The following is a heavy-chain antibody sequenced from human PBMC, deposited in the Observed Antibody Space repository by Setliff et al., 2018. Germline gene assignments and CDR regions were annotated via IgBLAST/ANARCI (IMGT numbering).Heavy chain of an antibody. Sequence: GASVKVSCKTSGYPFTDYYIHWVRQAPGQGLEWMRRINPNSGATNFAQKFQGRVTMTRDTSISTAYMDLSRLRSDDTAVYYCARDLYNSGSDYWGQGTLVTVSS. CDR2: INPNSGAT. D-gene: IGHD6-25*01. CDR1: GYPFTDYY. CDR3: ARDLYNSGSDY. V-gene: IGHV1-2*06. J-gene: IGHJ4*02.